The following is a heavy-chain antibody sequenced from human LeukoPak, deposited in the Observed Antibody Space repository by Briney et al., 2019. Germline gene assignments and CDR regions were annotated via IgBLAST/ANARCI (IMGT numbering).Heavy chain of an antibody. Sequence: PGGSLRLSCAASRFTLSNYWMSWVRQAPGKGLEWVANIKQDGSETYYVDSVKGRFPISRDNAKNSLSLQMNSLRAEDTAVYYCARQRGSGCLDYWGQGTLVTVSS. CDR2: IKQDGSET. CDR3: ARQRGSGCLDY. CDR1: RFTLSNYW. V-gene: IGHV3-7*01. D-gene: IGHD6-19*01. J-gene: IGHJ4*02.